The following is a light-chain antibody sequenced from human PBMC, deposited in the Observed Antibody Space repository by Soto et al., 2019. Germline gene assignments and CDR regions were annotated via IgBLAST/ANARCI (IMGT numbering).Light chain of an antibody. CDR3: QLWDNNTGV. CDR2: RNN. V-gene: IGLV3-9*01. CDR1: NIGSKN. J-gene: IGLJ1*01. Sequence: SYELTQPPSVSVALGQTARITCGGDNIGSKNVHWYQQKAGQAPVLVIYRNNNRPSGIPERFSGSNSGNTATLTISRAQVGDEAVYYCQLWDNNTGVFGAGTKVTVL.